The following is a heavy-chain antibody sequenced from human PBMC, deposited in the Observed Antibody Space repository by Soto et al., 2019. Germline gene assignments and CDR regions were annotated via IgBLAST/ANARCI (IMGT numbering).Heavy chain of an antibody. CDR1: GFTFSSYA. V-gene: IGHV3-23*01. J-gene: IGHJ6*02. D-gene: IGHD5-18*01. Sequence: EVPLLESGGGLVQPGGSLRLSCAASGFTFSSYAMSWVRQAPGKGLEWVSAISGSGGSTYYADSVKGRFTISRDNSKNTLYLQMNSLRAEDTAVYYCAKDPGYSYGYYYYGMDVWGQGTTVTVSS. CDR2: ISGSGGST. CDR3: AKDPGYSYGYYYYGMDV.